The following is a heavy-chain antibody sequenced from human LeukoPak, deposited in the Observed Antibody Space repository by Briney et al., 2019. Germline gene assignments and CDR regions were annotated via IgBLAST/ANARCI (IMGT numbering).Heavy chain of an antibody. V-gene: IGHV4-39*01. CDR2: IYYSGST. CDR3: ARHLSYGYKRGYYFDY. CDR1: GGSISSSSYY. J-gene: IGHJ4*02. Sequence: SETLSLTCTVSGGSISSSSYYWGWIRQPPGKGLEWIRSIYYSGSTYYNPSLKSRVTISVDTSKNQFSLKLSSVTAADTAVYYCARHLSYGYKRGYYFDYWGQGTLVTVSS. D-gene: IGHD5-18*01.